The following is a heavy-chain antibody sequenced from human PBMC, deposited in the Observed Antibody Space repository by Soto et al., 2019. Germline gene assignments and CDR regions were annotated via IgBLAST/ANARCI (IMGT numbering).Heavy chain of an antibody. CDR1: EFTFSSYA. V-gene: IGHV3-30-3*01. Sequence: QVQLVESGGGVVQPGTSLRLSCVASEFTFSSYAMNWVRQAPGKGLEWVALISYDGSNKYYADSVKGRFTISRDSSKNTLYLQMNSLRDADTAFYYCLRDRGYNAFDYWGLVTLVTVSS. CDR2: ISYDGSNK. CDR3: LRDRGYNAFDY. J-gene: IGHJ4*02. D-gene: IGHD5-18*01.